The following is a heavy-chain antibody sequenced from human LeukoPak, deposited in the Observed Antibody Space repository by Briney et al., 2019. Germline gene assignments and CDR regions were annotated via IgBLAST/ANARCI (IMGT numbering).Heavy chain of an antibody. CDR3: ARGTFFSYYYGSGGAEKPHFDY. J-gene: IGHJ4*02. CDR1: GYTFTGYY. D-gene: IGHD3-10*01. CDR2: INPNSGGT. V-gene: IGHV1-2*04. Sequence: GASVKVSCKASGYTFTGYYMHWVRQAPGQGLEWMGWINPNSGGTNYAQKFQGWVTMTRDTSISTAYMELSRLRSDDTAVYYCARGTFFSYYYGSGGAEKPHFDYWGQGTLVTVSS.